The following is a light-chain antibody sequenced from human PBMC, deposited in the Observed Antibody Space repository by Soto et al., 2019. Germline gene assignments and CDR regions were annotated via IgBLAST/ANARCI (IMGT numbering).Light chain of an antibody. J-gene: IGKJ2*01. V-gene: IGKV3-15*01. Sequence: EIVMTQSPATLSVSPGERATLSCRASQSVSNYLAWYQQKPGQAPRLLIYDASTRAAGLPDRFSGSGSGTECTLSLSRQPSEDCARYLLQHSNYWPAPFGQGTKPEIK. CDR1: QSVSNY. CDR2: DAS. CDR3: QHSNYWPAP.